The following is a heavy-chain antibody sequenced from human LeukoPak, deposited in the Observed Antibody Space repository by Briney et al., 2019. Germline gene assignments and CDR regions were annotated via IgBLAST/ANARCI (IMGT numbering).Heavy chain of an antibody. CDR2: FDPEDGET. D-gene: IGHD5-18*01. J-gene: IGHJ4*02. Sequence: ASVKVSCKVSGYTLTELSMHWVRQAPGKGLEWMGGFDPEDGETIYAQKFQGRVTMTEDTSTDTAYMELSSLRSEDTAVYYCATDPRYSYGSIGDDYWGQGTLVTVSS. V-gene: IGHV1-24*01. CDR3: ATDPRYSYGSIGDDY. CDR1: GYTLTELS.